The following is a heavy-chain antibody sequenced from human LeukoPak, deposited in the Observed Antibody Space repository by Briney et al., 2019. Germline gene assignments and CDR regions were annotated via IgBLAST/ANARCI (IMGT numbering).Heavy chain of an antibody. CDR1: GGSISNGGYY. D-gene: IGHD3-22*01. CDR2: ICYSGST. Sequence: SVTLSLTCTVSGGSISNGGYYWGWIRQHPGKGLEWIGYICYSGSTYYNPSLKSRVTISVDTSTNQFSLKLSSVTAAGTAVSYCARDAVRRYYDSSGYFGMDVGGQGTTVTVS. J-gene: IGHJ6*02. CDR3: ARDAVRRYYDSSGYFGMDV. V-gene: IGHV4-31*03.